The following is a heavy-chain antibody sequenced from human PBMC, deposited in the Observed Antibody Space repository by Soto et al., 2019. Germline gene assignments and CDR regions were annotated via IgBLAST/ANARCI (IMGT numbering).Heavy chain of an antibody. Sequence: EVQLVESGGGLVQPGGSLRLSCAASGFTFSSYWMSWVRQAPGKGLEWVANIKQDGSEKYYVDSVKGRFTISRDNAKSSLYLQMNSLRAEDTAVYYCARVRFRIAAAGLDFDYWGQGTLVTVSS. D-gene: IGHD6-13*01. CDR3: ARVRFRIAAAGLDFDY. CDR1: GFTFSSYW. V-gene: IGHV3-7*01. CDR2: IKQDGSEK. J-gene: IGHJ4*02.